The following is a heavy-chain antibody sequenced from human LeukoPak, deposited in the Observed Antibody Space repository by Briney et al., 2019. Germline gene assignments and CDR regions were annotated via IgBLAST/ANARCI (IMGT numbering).Heavy chain of an antibody. CDR2: IYPGDSDT. CDR1: GYSFTSYW. Sequence: GESLKISCKGSGYSFTSYWIGWVRQMPGKGLEWMGIIYPGDSDTRYSPSFQGQVTISADKSISTAHLQWSSLKASDTAMYYCARRRYYDSSGYQNPYYFDYWGQGTLVTVSS. V-gene: IGHV5-51*01. CDR3: ARRRYYDSSGYQNPYYFDY. D-gene: IGHD3-22*01. J-gene: IGHJ4*02.